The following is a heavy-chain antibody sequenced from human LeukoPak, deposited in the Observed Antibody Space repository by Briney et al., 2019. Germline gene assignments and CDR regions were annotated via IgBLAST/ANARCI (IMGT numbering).Heavy chain of an antibody. J-gene: IGHJ4*02. CDR2: IYYSGNT. CDR1: GGSISSYY. D-gene: IGHD2-21*02. Sequence: KASETLSLTCTVSGGSISSYYWSWIRQPPGKGLEWIGYIYYSGNTNYNPSLKSRVTISLDTSKNQFSLKLDSVTAADTAVYYCARGACGGDCYLVWGQGTLVTVSS. CDR3: ARGACGGDCYLV. V-gene: IGHV4-59*01.